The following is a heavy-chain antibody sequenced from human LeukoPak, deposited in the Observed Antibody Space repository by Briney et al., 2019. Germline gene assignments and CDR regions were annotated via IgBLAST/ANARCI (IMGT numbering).Heavy chain of an antibody. Sequence: GGSLTLSCAASGFTFSNYGMHRVRQAPGKGLEWVAVISYDGSNKYYADSVKGRFTISRDNSKNTLYLQMNSLRAEDTAVYYCAKGPQTGYSTWGQGTMVTVSS. D-gene: IGHD6-13*01. CDR3: AKGPQTGYST. CDR1: GFTFSNYG. CDR2: ISYDGSNK. V-gene: IGHV3-30*18. J-gene: IGHJ3*01.